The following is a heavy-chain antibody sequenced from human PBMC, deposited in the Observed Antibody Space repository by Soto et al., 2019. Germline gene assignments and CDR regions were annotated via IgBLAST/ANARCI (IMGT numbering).Heavy chain of an antibody. J-gene: IGHJ5*02. CDR2: INTYNGNT. V-gene: IGHV1-18*01. Sequence: QVQLVQSGAEVKKPGASVKVSCKASGYTFINYGISWVRQAPGQGLEWMGWINTYNGNTNYAKKFQGRVTMTTDTTTSTAYVELRSMRSDDTAVYHCSRDPVGAAGFDAWGQGTLVTVSS. D-gene: IGHD1-26*01. CDR3: SRDPVGAAGFDA. CDR1: GYTFINYG.